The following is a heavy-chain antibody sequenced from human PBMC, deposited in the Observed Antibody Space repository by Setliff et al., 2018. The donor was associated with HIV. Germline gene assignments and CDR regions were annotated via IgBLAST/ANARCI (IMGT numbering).Heavy chain of an antibody. V-gene: IGHV4-4*07. J-gene: IGHJ4*02. Sequence: SEALSLTCTVPGGSISTYYWSWIRQPAGKGLEWIGRMHTSGSTSYSPSLKSRVTISIDTSKDQFSLELTSLIAADTAVYYCAREECTSWPRVHYWGQGALVTVSS. CDR3: AREECTSWPRVHY. CDR2: MHTSGST. CDR1: GGSISTYY. D-gene: IGHD6-13*01.